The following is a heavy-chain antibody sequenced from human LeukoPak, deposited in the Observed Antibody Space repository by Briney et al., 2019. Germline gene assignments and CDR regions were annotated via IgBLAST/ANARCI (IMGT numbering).Heavy chain of an antibody. Sequence: SETLSLTCTVSGGSISSGGYYWSWIRQHPGKGLEWIGYIYYSGSTYYNPSLKSRVTISVDTSKNQFSLKLSSVTAADTAVCYCAREATFGGVIFFDYWGQGTLVTVS. CDR2: IYYSGST. V-gene: IGHV4-31*03. J-gene: IGHJ4*02. CDR3: AREATFGGVIFFDY. D-gene: IGHD3-16*02. CDR1: GGSISSGGYY.